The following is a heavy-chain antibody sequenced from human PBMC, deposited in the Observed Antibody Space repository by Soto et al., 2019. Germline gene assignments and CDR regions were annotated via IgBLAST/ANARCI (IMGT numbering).Heavy chain of an antibody. CDR2: IKQDGSEK. Sequence: GGSLRLSCAASGFTFSSYWMSWVRQAPGKGLEWVANIKQDGSEKYYVDSVKGRFTISRDKAKKSLYLQMNSLRAEDTAVYYCARDPGDYYDSSGYYPYWGQGTMVTVYS. D-gene: IGHD3-22*01. CDR1: GFTFSSYW. V-gene: IGHV3-7*01. J-gene: IGHJ4*02. CDR3: ARDPGDYYDSSGYYPY.